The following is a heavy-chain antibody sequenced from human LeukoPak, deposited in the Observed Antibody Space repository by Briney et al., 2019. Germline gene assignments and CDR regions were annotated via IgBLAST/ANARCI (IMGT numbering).Heavy chain of an antibody. CDR2: IYYSGST. J-gene: IGHJ5*02. Sequence: PSETLSLTCTVSGGSISSYYWNWIRQPPGKGLEWIGYIYYSGSTNYNPSLKSRVTISVDTSKNQFSLKLSSVTAADTAVYYCARSVSSGWYNWFDPWGQGTLVTVSS. CDR3: ARSVSSGWYNWFDP. D-gene: IGHD6-19*01. V-gene: IGHV4-59*01. CDR1: GGSISSYY.